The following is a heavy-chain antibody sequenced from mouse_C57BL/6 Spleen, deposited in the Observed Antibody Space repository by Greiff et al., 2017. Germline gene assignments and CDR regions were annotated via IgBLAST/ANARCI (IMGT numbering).Heavy chain of an antibody. Sequence: QVQLQQPGAELVKPGASVQMSCKASGYTFTSYWITWVKQRPGQGLEWIGDIYPGSGSTNYNETFKSKATLTVDTSSSAAYMQLSSLTSEDSAVYYCARPITTVGGGWYFDVWGTGTTVTVSS. V-gene: IGHV1-55*01. D-gene: IGHD1-1*01. CDR2: IYPGSGST. J-gene: IGHJ1*03. CDR3: ARPITTVGGGWYFDV. CDR1: GYTFTSYW.